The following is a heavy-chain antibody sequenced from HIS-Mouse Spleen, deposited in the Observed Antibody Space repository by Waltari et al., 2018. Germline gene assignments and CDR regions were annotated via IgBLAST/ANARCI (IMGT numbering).Heavy chain of an antibody. V-gene: IGHV4-39*07. D-gene: IGHD6-13*01. CDR1: GGSISSSSYY. CDR2: IYYSGGT. J-gene: IGHJ2*01. Sequence: QLQLQESGPGLVKPSETLSLTCTVSGGSISSSSYYWGWIRQPPGNGLEWIGSIYYSGGTNYNPALKSRVTISVDTSKNQFSLKRSSVTAADTAVYYCAREIPYSSSWYDWYFDLWGRGTLVTVSS. CDR3: AREIPYSSSWYDWYFDL.